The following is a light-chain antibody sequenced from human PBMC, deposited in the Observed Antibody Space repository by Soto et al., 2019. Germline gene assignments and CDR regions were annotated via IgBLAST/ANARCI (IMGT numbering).Light chain of an antibody. CDR1: QSVSTN. CDR3: QQYNNWPPWT. J-gene: IGKJ1*01. Sequence: RVMTQSPATLSLSPGERATLSCRASQSVSTNVAWYQQKPGQAPSLLIYGASTRATDIPARFSGSGSGTGFTLTISSLQSEDFAVYYCQQYNNWPPWTFGQGTKVEVK. CDR2: GAS. V-gene: IGKV3-15*01.